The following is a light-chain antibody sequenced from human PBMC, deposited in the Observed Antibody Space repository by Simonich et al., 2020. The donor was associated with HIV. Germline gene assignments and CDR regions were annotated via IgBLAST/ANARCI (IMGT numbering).Light chain of an antibody. CDR2: LGS. J-gene: IGKJ4*01. CDR3: MQALQTPLT. Sequence: DIVMTQSPLSLPVTPGEPASISCRSIQSLLHSNGHHSLYWYLQKSGKSPQLLIYLGSDRASGVPDRFSGSGSGTNFTLKISRVEAEDVGVYFCMQALQTPLTFGGGTKVEIK. CDR1: QSLLHSNGHHS. V-gene: IGKV2-28*01.